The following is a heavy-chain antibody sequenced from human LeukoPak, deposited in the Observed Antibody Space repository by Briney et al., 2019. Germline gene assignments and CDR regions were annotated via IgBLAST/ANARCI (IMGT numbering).Heavy chain of an antibody. D-gene: IGHD6-19*01. V-gene: IGHV3-7*01. J-gene: IGHJ4*02. CDR3: ARVGAWELWRVFDY. CDR1: GFTFDSYW. Sequence: GGSLRLSCAASGFTFDSYWMTWVRQVPGKGLEWVANIKQGGSESYYVDSVKGRFTISRDNAKNSVYLQMDSLRVEDTAVYYCARVGAWELWRVFDYWGQGTLVTVSS. CDR2: IKQGGSES.